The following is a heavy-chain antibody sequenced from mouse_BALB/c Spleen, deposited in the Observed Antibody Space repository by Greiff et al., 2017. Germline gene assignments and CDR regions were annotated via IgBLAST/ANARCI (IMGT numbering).Heavy chain of an antibody. CDR2: ISNGGGST. V-gene: IGHV5-12-2*01. J-gene: IGHJ2*01. Sequence: EVHLVESGGGLVQPGGSLKLSCAASGFTFSSYTMSWVRQTPEKRLEWVAYISNGGGSTYYPDTVKGRFTISRDNAKNTLYLQMSSLKSEDTAMYYCARGNYGSSPFDYWGQGTTLTVSS. CDR3: ARGNYGSSPFDY. CDR1: GFTFSSYT. D-gene: IGHD1-1*01.